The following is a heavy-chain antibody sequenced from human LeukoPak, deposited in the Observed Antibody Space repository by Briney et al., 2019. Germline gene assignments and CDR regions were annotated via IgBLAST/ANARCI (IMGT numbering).Heavy chain of an antibody. J-gene: IGHJ4*02. V-gene: IGHV3-7*01. Sequence: PGGSLRLSCAASGFTFTTYWMSWIRQTPGKGLEWVAKIKPDGSEKSYVDSVKGRFTISRDNAMNSVFLQMDSLRVEDTALYYCARGQLADSYWGQGALVTVSS. CDR1: GFTFTTYW. D-gene: IGHD3-22*01. CDR2: IKPDGSEK. CDR3: ARGQLADSY.